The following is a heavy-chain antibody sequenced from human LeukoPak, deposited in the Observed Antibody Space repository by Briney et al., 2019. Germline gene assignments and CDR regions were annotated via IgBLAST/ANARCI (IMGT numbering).Heavy chain of an antibody. CDR1: GGSISDFY. Sequence: PSETLSLTCTVSGGSISDFYWSWIRQPPGKGLEWIGYVYYSGSTNHNPSLKSRITMSVATSKNQSSLKVSSVTAADTAVYYCARIALAGTRFDYWGQGTLVTVSS. CDR3: ARIALAGTRFDY. J-gene: IGHJ4*02. D-gene: IGHD6-19*01. CDR2: VYYSGST. V-gene: IGHV4-59*01.